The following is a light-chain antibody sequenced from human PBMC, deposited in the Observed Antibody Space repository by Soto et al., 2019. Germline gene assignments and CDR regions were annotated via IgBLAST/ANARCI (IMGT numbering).Light chain of an antibody. V-gene: IGKV1-39*01. CDR1: QNIRDS. CDR2: AAS. J-gene: IGKJ1*01. Sequence: DIQMAQSPSSLSASVGDRITITCRASQNIRDSLNWYQNKPGMAPQLMIFAASNLHSGVPSRFSVSGSGTDFTLTISSLQPEDFATYYCQQTFGMFPWTFGQGTKVEMK. CDR3: QQTFGMFPWT.